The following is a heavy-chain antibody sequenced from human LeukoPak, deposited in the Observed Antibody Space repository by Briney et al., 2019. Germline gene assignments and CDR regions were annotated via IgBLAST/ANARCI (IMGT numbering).Heavy chain of an antibody. V-gene: IGHV3-33*01. CDR3: AREISSGSVAGTTDYFDY. CDR1: GFTFSSYG. CDR2: IGYDGSEK. Sequence: RTGGSLRLSCVASGFTFSSYGMHWVRQAPGKGLEWVAIIGYDGSEKYYADSVKGRFTISRDNAKNSLYLQMNSLRAEDTAVYYCAREISSGSVAGTTDYFDYWGQGTLVTVSS. J-gene: IGHJ4*02. D-gene: IGHD6-19*01.